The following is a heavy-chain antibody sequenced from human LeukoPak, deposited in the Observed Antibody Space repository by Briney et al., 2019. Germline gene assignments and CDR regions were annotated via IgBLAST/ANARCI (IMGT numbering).Heavy chain of an antibody. V-gene: IGHV3-21*01. CDR2: ISTSSRYI. CDR1: GLTLSNYD. J-gene: IGHJ5*02. CDR3: ARADCSSSTCYLRRSWFDP. Sequence: PGGSLRLSCAASGLTLSNYDMNWVRQAPGKWLEWVSSISTSSRYIYYKDSVRGRFTISRDDAKNSLYLEMNSLRAEDTAVYYCARADCSSSTCYLRRSWFDPWGQGTLVTVYS. D-gene: IGHD2-2*01.